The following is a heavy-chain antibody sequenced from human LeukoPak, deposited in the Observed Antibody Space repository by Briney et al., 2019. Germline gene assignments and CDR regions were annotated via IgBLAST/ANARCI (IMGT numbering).Heavy chain of an antibody. CDR1: GFTFSASA. J-gene: IGHJ4*02. V-gene: IGHV3-23*01. CDR2: ISGSGSNT. Sequence: GGSLRLSCAASGFTFSASAMSWVRQAPGRGLEWVSAISGSGSNTYYAGSVKGRFTISRDNAKNSLYLQMNSLRDEDTAVYYCARGHCGGDCFFPVDYWGQGTLVTVSS. D-gene: IGHD2-21*02. CDR3: ARGHCGGDCFFPVDY.